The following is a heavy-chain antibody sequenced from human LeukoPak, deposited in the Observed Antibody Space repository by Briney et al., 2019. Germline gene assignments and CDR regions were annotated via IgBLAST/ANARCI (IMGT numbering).Heavy chain of an antibody. V-gene: IGHV4-34*01. D-gene: IGHD5-12*01. J-gene: IGHJ3*02. CDR1: GGSFSGYY. CDR3: ARVGPIVATIDDAFDI. Sequence: SETMSLTCAVYGGSFSGYYWSWIRQPPGKGLEWIGEINHSGSTNYNPSLKSRVTISVDMSKNQFSLKLSSVTAADTAVYYCARVGPIVATIDDAFDIWGQGTMVTVSS. CDR2: INHSGST.